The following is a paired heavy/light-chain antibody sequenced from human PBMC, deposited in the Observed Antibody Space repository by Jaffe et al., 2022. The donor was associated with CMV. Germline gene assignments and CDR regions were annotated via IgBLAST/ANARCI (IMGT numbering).Light chain of an antibody. Sequence: EVVLTQSPDTLSLSPGDSVTLSCRASQSLRGNYLAWYQQKLGQAPRLLIYDASSRATGIPGRFSGSGSGTDFTLTISRLEPEDFAVFYCQQYGSATITFGQGTRLEIK. J-gene: IGKJ5*01. CDR3: QQYGSATIT. CDR1: QSLRGNY. V-gene: IGKV3-20*01. CDR2: DAS.
Heavy chain of an antibody. Sequence: QVQLRESGPGVVKPSETLSLSCNVSGESISSYFWGWLRQPPGKGLEWIGHIFYSYSTSVDYNPSLKSRAAISADTSKNQFYLTLTSVTAADTALYYCARLGGGISPFYYDNRGNYGSWFDPWGQGILVTVSS. CDR3: ARLGGGISPFYYDNRGNYGSWFDP. J-gene: IGHJ5*02. D-gene: IGHD3-22*01. V-gene: IGHV4-59*01. CDR1: GESISSYF. CDR2: IFYSYSTSV.